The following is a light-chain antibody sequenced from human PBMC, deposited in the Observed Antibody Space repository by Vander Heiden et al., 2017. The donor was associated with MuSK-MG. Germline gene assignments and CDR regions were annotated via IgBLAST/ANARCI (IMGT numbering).Light chain of an antibody. J-gene: IGKJ4*01. CDR1: QGISNH. V-gene: IGKV1-9*01. CDR3: HQIHTYPIT. CDR2: FVT. Sequence: DIQSTQSPSFLSASVGDRVTITCRASQGISNHLAWYQQKPGRGPTLLMYFVTALENGVPSRFSGSGSGAEFTLTISSLQPEDSATYYCHQIHTYPITFGGGTKVEI.